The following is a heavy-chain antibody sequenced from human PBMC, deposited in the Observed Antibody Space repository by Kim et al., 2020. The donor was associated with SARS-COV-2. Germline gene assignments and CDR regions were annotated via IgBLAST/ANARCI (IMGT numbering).Heavy chain of an antibody. Sequence: GGSLRLSCAASGFTFSSYSMNWVRQAPGKGLEWVSSISSSSSYIYYADSVKGRFTISRDNAKNSLYLQMNSLRAEDTAVYYCARDRVRGVIPLDYWGQGTLVTVSS. CDR2: ISSSSSYI. V-gene: IGHV3-21*01. D-gene: IGHD3-10*01. CDR1: GFTFSSYS. J-gene: IGHJ4*02. CDR3: ARDRVRGVIPLDY.